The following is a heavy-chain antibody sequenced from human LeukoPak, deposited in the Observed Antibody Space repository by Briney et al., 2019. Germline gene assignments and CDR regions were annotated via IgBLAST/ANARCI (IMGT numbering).Heavy chain of an antibody. J-gene: IGHJ4*02. CDR2: ISLNNGDT. V-gene: IGHV1-18*04. D-gene: IGHD3-16*01. Sequence: ASVKVSCKAPTDTFGSYGLTWVRQAPGQGLEWLGWISLNNGDTNYAQKFQGRVRMTTDTSTSTAYVEVRNLRSDDTAVYYCARGGLTYFDHWSQGTLVTVSS. CDR1: TDTFGSYG. CDR3: ARGGLTYFDH.